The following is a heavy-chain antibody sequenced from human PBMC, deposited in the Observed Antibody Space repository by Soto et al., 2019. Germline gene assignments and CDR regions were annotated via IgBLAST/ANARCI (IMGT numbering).Heavy chain of an antibody. D-gene: IGHD3-22*01. Sequence: ASVWVSCRASGYNFTSYVIHRMRQAPGQRLEWMGWINAGNGNTKVQQKFQGRVTFTRDTSASTVYMEVSSLRSEDTAVYYCARAAYYYESSGYYPGDYWGQGTLVTVSS. J-gene: IGHJ4*02. V-gene: IGHV1-3*01. CDR1: GYNFTSYV. CDR3: ARAAYYYESSGYYPGDY. CDR2: INAGNGNT.